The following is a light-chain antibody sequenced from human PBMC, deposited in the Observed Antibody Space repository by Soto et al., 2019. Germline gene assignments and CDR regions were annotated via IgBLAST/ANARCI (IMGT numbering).Light chain of an antibody. J-gene: IGKJ1*01. CDR3: QQYNNWHWT. V-gene: IGKV3-15*01. CDR2: GAS. CDR1: QSVNSN. Sequence: EIVMTQSPATLSVSPGERATLSCRASQSVNSNLVWYQQKPGQAPRLLIYGASTRATGIPGRYSGSGYGTDFTLTISSLQSDEFAVYYCQQYNNWHWTYGQGAKVEIK.